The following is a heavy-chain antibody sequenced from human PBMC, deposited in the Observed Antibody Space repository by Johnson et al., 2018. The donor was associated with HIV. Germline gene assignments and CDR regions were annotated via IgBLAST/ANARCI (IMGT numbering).Heavy chain of an antibody. V-gene: IGHV3-30*02. CDR3: AKGPITDDAFDI. J-gene: IGHJ3*02. CDR1: GFTFSSYG. D-gene: IGHD5-12*01. CDR2: IRYDGIYR. Sequence: QVQLVESGGGVVQPGESLRLSCAASGFTFSSYGMHWVRQAPGKGLEWVAFIRYDGIYRYYADSVKGRFTISRDNSKNTLHLQMNNLRAEDTAVYYCAKGPITDDAFDIWGQGTMVTVSS.